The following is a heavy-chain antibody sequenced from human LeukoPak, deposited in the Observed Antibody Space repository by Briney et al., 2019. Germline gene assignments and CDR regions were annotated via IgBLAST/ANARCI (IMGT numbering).Heavy chain of an antibody. CDR1: GFTFNTYW. CDR2: IKPDGSEK. CDR3: ASLPTDYGGTNDDY. J-gene: IGHJ4*02. Sequence: GGSLRLSCTASGFTFNTYWMSWVRQAPGKGLEWVANIKPDGSEKYYLDSVKGRFTISRDNAKSSLYLQMNSLRAEDTAVYYCASLPTDYGGTNDDYWGQGTLVTVSS. V-gene: IGHV3-7*01. D-gene: IGHD4-23*01.